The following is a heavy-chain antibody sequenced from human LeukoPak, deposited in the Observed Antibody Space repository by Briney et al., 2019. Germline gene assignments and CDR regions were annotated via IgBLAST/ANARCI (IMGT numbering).Heavy chain of an antibody. CDR1: GFTFSSYG. D-gene: IGHD4-23*01. Sequence: GRSLRLSCAASGFTFSSYGMHWVRQAPGKGLEWVAVISYDGSNKYYADSVKGRFTISRDNSKNTLYLQMNSLRAEDTAVYYCARVYYGGNSEVISWHFDLWGRGTLVSVSS. V-gene: IGHV3-30*03. J-gene: IGHJ2*01. CDR3: ARVYYGGNSEVISWHFDL. CDR2: ISYDGSNK.